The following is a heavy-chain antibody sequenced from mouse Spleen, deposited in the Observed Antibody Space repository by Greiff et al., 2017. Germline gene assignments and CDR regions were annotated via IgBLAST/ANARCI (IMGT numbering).Heavy chain of an antibody. Sequence: DVMLVESGGGLVKLGGSLKLSCAASGFTFSSYAMSWVRQTPEKRLEWVATISSGGGNTYYPDSVKGRFTISRDNAKNTLYLQMSSLKSEDTAMYYCARPREYYGSSYWFAYWGQGTLVTVSA. CDR2: ISSGGGNT. V-gene: IGHV5-9*01. J-gene: IGHJ3*01. CDR3: ARPREYYGSSYWFAY. CDR1: GFTFSSYA. D-gene: IGHD1-1*01.